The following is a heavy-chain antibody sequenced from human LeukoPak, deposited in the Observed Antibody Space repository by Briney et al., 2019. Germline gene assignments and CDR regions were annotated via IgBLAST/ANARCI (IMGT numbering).Heavy chain of an antibody. J-gene: IGHJ4*02. D-gene: IGHD2-15*01. CDR1: GYTFTGYY. CDR3: ARESMSGGYFDY. Sequence: ASVKVSCKASGYTFTGYYMHWVRQAPGQGLEWMGRINPNAGGTNNAQKFQGRVTMTRDTSISTASMELSRLKSDDTAVYYCARESMSGGYFDYWGRGTLVTVSS. V-gene: IGHV1-2*06. CDR2: INPNAGGT.